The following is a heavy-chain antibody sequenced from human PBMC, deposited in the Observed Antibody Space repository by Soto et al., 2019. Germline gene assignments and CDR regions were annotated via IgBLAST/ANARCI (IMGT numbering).Heavy chain of an antibody. CDR2: MNPNSGNT. J-gene: IGHJ4*02. D-gene: IGHD6-13*01. V-gene: IGHV1-8*01. CDR1: GYSFASYD. CDR3: ARGMYSSSWYWNY. Sequence: ASVKVSCKASGYSFASYDINWVRQATGQGLEWMGWMNPNSGNTGYAQKFQGRVTMTRNTSISTAYMELSSLRSEVTAVYYCARGMYSSSWYWNYWGQGTLVTVSS.